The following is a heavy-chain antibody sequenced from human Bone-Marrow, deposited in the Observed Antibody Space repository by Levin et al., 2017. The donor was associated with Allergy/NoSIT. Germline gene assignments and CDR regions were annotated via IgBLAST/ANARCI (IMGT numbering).Heavy chain of an antibody. CDR1: GFSLSNARMG. D-gene: IGHD3-9*01. J-gene: IGHJ6*02. CDR3: ARMPAIYYDIVTGAYYYYGMDG. V-gene: IGHV2-26*01. CDR2: IFSNDEK. Sequence: SGPTLVKPTETLTLTCTVSGFSLSNARMGVSWIRQPPGKALEWLAHIFSNDEKSYSTSLKSRLTISKDTSKSQVVLTMTNMDPVDTATYYCARMPAIYYDIVTGAYYYYGMDGWGQGTTVTVSS.